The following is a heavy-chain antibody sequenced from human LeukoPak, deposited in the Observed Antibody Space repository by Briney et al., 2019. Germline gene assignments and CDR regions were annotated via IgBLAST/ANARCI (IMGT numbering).Heavy chain of an antibody. V-gene: IGHV5-51*01. CDR1: GYSFTTYW. CDR2: IYPSDSNT. D-gene: IGHD4-11*01. Sequence: GESLKISCKASGYSFTTYWVAWVRQMPGKGLEWMGVIYPSDSNTRYSPSFKGQVTISADTSITTAYLQWASLKASDTAMYYCARSPTTVTTSKFDPWGQGTLVTVSS. J-gene: IGHJ5*02. CDR3: ARSPTTVTTSKFDP.